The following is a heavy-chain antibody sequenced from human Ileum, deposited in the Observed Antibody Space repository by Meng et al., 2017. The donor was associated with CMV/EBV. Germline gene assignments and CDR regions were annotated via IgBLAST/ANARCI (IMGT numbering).Heavy chain of an antibody. Sequence: GGPLRLSCAASGLIFSNYWMNWVRLAPGKGLEWVGNINGDGSRQDYVDSVEGRFTMSRDNAKNSLYLQMNSLRAEDTGVYYCASGPRSGSYWGQGTLVTVSS. D-gene: IGHD2-15*01. CDR2: INGDGSRQ. J-gene: IGHJ4*02. V-gene: IGHV3-7*01. CDR1: GLIFSNYW. CDR3: ASGPRSGSY.